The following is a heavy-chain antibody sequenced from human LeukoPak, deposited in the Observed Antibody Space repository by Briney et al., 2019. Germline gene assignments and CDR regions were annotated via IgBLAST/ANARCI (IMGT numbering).Heavy chain of an antibody. CDR1: GFTFSSYG. CDR2: IRYDGSNK. Sequence: GGSLRLSCAASGFTFSSYGMHWVRQAPGKGLEWVAFIRYDGSNKYYADSVKGRFTISRDNSKNTLYLQMNSLRAEDTAVYYCAKDISYYACSSGYKLDYWGQGTLVTVSS. J-gene: IGHJ4*02. CDR3: AKDISYYACSSGYKLDY. D-gene: IGHD3-3*01. V-gene: IGHV3-30*02.